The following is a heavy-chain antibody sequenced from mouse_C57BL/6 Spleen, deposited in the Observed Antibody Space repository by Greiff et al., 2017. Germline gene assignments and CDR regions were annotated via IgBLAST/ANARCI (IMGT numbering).Heavy chain of an antibody. Sequence: EVQLQQSGPELVKPGASVKISCKASGYTFTDYYMNWVKQSHGKSLEWIGDINPNNGGTSYNQKFKGKATLTVDKSSSTAYMELRSLTSEDSAVYYCARQGGDIRGYFDVWGTGTTVTVSS. CDR1: GYTFTDYY. D-gene: IGHD3-2*01. V-gene: IGHV1-26*01. J-gene: IGHJ1*03. CDR2: INPNNGGT. CDR3: ARQGGDIRGYFDV.